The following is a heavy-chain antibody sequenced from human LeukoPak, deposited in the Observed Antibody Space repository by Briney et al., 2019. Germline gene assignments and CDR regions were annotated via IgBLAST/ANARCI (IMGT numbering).Heavy chain of an antibody. CDR1: GFTFSSYA. Sequence: PGGSLRLSCAASGFTFSSYAMHWVRQAPGKGLEWVAVISYDGSNKYYADSVKGRFTISRDNSKNTLYLQMNSLRAEDTAVYYCARDFGGHSGSYRSFDYWGQGTLVTVSS. V-gene: IGHV3-30-3*01. D-gene: IGHD1-26*01. CDR3: ARDFGGHSGSYRSFDY. J-gene: IGHJ4*02. CDR2: ISYDGSNK.